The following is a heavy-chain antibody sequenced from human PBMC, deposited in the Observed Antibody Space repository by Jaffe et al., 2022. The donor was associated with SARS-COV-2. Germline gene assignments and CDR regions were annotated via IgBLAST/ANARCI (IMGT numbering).Heavy chain of an antibody. CDR1: GGSISSGSYY. CDR2: IYTSGST. D-gene: IGHD6-19*01. V-gene: IGHV4-61*02. Sequence: QVQLQESGPGLVKPSQTLSLTCTVSGGSISSGSYYWSWIRQPAGKGLEWIGRIYTSGSTNYNPSLKSRVTISVDTSKNQFSLKLSSVTAADTAVYYCARDGWLGWYPISDAFDIWGQGTMVTVSS. J-gene: IGHJ3*02. CDR3: ARDGWLGWYPISDAFDI.